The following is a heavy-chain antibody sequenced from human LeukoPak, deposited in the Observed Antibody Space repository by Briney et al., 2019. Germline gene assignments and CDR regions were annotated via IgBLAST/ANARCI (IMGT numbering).Heavy chain of an antibody. D-gene: IGHD3-9*01. CDR3: ARDRSQLVLRYFDWLFGGEFDY. V-gene: IGHV3-7*01. Sequence: GGSQRLSCAASEFTFSSYWMTWVRQAPGKGLEWVANIYRDGSEKYYVDSVKGRFTISRDNAKNSLFLQMNSLRAEDTAVYYCARDRSQLVLRYFDWLFGGEFDYWGQGTLVTVSS. J-gene: IGHJ4*02. CDR2: IYRDGSEK. CDR1: EFTFSSYW.